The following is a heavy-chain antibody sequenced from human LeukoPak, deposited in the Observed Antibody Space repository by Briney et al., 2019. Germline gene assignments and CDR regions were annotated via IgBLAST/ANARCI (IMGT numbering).Heavy chain of an antibody. Sequence: GASVKVSYKASGYTFTSYDINWVRQATGQGLEWMGWMNPNSGNTGYAQKFQGRVTMTRNTSISTAYMELSSLRSEDTAVYYCARVSSSWYYYYYGMDVWGQGTTVTVSS. CDR2: MNPNSGNT. CDR1: GYTFTSYD. CDR3: ARVSSSWYYYYYGMDV. V-gene: IGHV1-8*01. J-gene: IGHJ6*02. D-gene: IGHD6-13*01.